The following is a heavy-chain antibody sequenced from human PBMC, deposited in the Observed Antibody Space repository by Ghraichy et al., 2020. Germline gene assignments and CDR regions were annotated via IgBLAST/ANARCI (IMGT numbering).Heavy chain of an antibody. D-gene: IGHD3-22*01. CDR2: ISSSSSYI. CDR1: GFTFSSYS. Sequence: GGSLRLSCAASGFTFSSYSMNWVRQAPGKGLEWVSSISSSSSYIYYADSVKGRFTISRDNAKNSLYLQMNSLRAEDTAVYYCARDRSYYDRNYYYYGMDVWGQGTTVTVSS. CDR3: ARDRSYYDRNYYYYGMDV. J-gene: IGHJ6*02. V-gene: IGHV3-21*01.